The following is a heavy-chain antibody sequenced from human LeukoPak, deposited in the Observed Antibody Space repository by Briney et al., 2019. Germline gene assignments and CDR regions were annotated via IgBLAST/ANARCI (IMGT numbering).Heavy chain of an antibody. CDR1: GYTFTSYD. CDR3: AREESRRSSGTHLNWFDP. V-gene: IGHV1-8*01. J-gene: IGHJ5*02. Sequence: ASVKVSCKASGYTFTSYDIDWVRQATGQGLGWMGWMNPKSGNTGYAQKFQGRVTTTRNTSISTAYMELSSLRSDDTAVYYCAREESRRSSGTHLNWFDPWGQGTLVTVSS. CDR2: MNPKSGNT. D-gene: IGHD3-10*01.